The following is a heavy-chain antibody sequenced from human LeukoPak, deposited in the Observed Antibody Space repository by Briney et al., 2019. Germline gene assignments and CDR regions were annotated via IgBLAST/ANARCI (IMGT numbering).Heavy chain of an antibody. V-gene: IGHV3-21*01. CDR2: ISSSSSYI. Sequence: ETLSLTCSVSGGSISSYYWSWIRQPPGKGLEWVSSISSSSSYIYYADSVKGRLTISRDNAKNSLYLQMNSLRAEDTAVYYCARDALIAAVDFDYWGQGTLVTVSS. CDR3: ARDALIAAVDFDY. D-gene: IGHD6-13*01. CDR1: GGSISSYY. J-gene: IGHJ4*02.